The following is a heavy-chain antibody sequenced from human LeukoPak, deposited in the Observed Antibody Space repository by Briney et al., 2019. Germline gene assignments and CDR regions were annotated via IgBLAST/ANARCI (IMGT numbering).Heavy chain of an antibody. CDR2: IDSGGYT. Sequence: GGSLRLSCAAFRFTVISSYMNWVRQAPGKGLEWVSLIDSGGYTYYADSVKGRFTISRDNSKNTLYLQMSSLRVEDTAVYYCARGGSCWYAFDSGGQGTLVTVSS. CDR1: RFTVISSY. CDR3: ARGGSCWYAFDS. D-gene: IGHD6-19*01. J-gene: IGHJ4*02. V-gene: IGHV3-66*01.